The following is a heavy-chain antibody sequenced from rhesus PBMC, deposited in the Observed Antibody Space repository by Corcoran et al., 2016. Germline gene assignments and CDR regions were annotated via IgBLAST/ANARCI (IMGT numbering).Heavy chain of an antibody. J-gene: IGHJ6*01. CDR3: ARKTYCSGIYCYYYGLDS. D-gene: IGHD2-27*01. CDR1: GGSISGYY. Sequence: QVQLQESGPGLVKPSETLSLTCAVSGGSISGYYWNWIRQPPGKGLEWIGYIGGRRGTPYSKPSLKSRVPISTDTSKNQFSLKLSSVTAADTAVYYCARKTYCSGIYCYYYGLDSWGQGVVVTVSS. CDR2: IGGRRGTP. V-gene: IGHV4-165*02.